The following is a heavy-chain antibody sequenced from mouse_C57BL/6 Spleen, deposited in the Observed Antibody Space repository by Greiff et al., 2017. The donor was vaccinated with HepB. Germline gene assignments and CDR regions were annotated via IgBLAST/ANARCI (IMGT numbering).Heavy chain of an antibody. CDR3: ARAGSRDYAMDY. J-gene: IGHJ4*01. CDR1: GNTFTSYW. CDR2: IDPNSGGT. Sequence: QVQLQQPGAELVKPGASVKLSCKASGNTFTSYWMPWVKQRPGRGLEWIGRIDPNSGGTKYNEKLKCKATLTVDKPSSTAYMHLNSLTSEDSAVYYYARAGSRDYAMDYWGQGTSVTVSS. V-gene: IGHV1-72*01.